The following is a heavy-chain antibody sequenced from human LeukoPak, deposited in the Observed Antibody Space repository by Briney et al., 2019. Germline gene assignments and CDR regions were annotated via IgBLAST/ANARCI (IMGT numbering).Heavy chain of an antibody. CDR3: ARMPRGALSWFDP. CDR1: GGSITTWH. J-gene: IGHJ5*02. Sequence: SETLSLTCSVSGGSITTWHWSWIRQPPGKGLEWIGYIYYSGTNNYNPSLKSRLAISADTSKNQFSLNLTSLTAADTAIYSCARMPRGALSWFDPWGQGTLVTVSS. CDR2: IYYSGTN. V-gene: IGHV4-59*12. D-gene: IGHD3-10*01.